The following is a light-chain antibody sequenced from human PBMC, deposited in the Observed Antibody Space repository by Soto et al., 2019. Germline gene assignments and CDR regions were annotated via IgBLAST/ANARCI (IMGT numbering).Light chain of an antibody. V-gene: IGKV3D-15*01. CDR1: LSVSSD. CDR3: QQFNNWPLT. CDR2: GAS. J-gene: IGKJ5*01. Sequence: EIVMTQSPATLSVSPGERATLYCRASLSVSSDLAWYQQKPGQAPRLLIYGASTRATGIPARFSGSGSGTEFTLTISSLQSEDFAVYYCQQFNNWPLTFGQWTRLEIK.